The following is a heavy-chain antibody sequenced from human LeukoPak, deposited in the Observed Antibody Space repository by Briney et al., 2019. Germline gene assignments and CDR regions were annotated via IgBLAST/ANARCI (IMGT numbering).Heavy chain of an antibody. V-gene: IGHV3-64*01. CDR2: ISSNGGST. CDR3: ARNHPLDSSGYGLADY. J-gene: IGHJ4*02. Sequence: SGGSLRLSCAASGFTFSSYAMHWVRQAPGKGLEYVSAISSNGGSTYYANSVKGRFTISRDNSKNTLYLQMGSLRAEDMAVYYCARNHPLDSSGYGLADYWGQGTLVTVSS. CDR1: GFTFSSYA. D-gene: IGHD3-22*01.